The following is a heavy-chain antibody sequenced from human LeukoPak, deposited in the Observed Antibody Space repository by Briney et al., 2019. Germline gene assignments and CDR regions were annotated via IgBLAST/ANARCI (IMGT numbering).Heavy chain of an antibody. V-gene: IGHV3-74*01. J-gene: IGHJ4*02. D-gene: IGHD3-10*01. CDR1: GFTFSNHW. CDR3: ARDYHYGQTDY. Sequence: GGSLRLSCAASGFTFSNHWMHWVRQAPGKGLVWVSTISQDGTITHYADSVKGRFTISRDNARSTLYLQMSSLRAEDTAVYYLARDYHYGQTDYWGQGTLVTVSS. CDR2: ISQDGTIT.